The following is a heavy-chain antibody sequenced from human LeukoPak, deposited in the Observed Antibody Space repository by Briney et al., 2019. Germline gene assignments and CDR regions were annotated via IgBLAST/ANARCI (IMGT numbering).Heavy chain of an antibody. D-gene: IGHD1-7*01. CDR2: ISSNSGYI. Sequence: GGSLRLSCAASGFTFSSYSMNWVRQAPGAGLEWVSSISSNSGYIYYADSVKGRFTISRDNAKNSLYLQMNSLRAEDTAVYYCAKVKMISGNTMVGFDWWGRGTLVIVSS. V-gene: IGHV3-21*01. CDR1: GFTFSSYS. CDR3: AKVKMISGNTMVGFDW. J-gene: IGHJ4*02.